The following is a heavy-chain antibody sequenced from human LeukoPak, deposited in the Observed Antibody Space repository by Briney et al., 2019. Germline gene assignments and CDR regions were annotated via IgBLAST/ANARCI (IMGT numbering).Heavy chain of an antibody. CDR1: GYSFTNYW. V-gene: IGHV5-51*01. Sequence: GESLKISCKGSGYSFTNYWIGWVRQMPGKGLEWMAIVYPGDSETRYSPSFRGEVTISADKSISAAYLQWSSLKASDTAMYYCARLVGSCSGGICYGHYDSWGQGTRVTVSS. CDR2: VYPGDSET. J-gene: IGHJ4*02. CDR3: ARLVGSCSGGICYGHYDS. D-gene: IGHD2-15*01.